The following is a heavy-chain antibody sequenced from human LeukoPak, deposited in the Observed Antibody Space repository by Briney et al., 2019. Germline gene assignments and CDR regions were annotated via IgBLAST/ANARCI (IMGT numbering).Heavy chain of an antibody. CDR3: ARRAGAYSHPYDY. V-gene: IGHV3-53*01. J-gene: IGHJ4*02. D-gene: IGHD4/OR15-4a*01. Sequence: GGSLRLSCTVSGFTVSSNSMSWVRQAPGKGLEWVSFIYSDNTHYSGSVKGRFTISRDNSKNTLYLQMNSLRAEDTAVYYCARRAGAYSHPYDYWGQGTLVTVSS. CDR1: GFTVSSNS. CDR2: IYSDNT.